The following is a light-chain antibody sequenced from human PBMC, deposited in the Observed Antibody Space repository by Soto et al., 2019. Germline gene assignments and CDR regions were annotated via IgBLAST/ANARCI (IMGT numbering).Light chain of an antibody. CDR2: GAS. Sequence: EIVLTQSPGTLSLSLGERATVSCRASQSVGSNYLAWYQRKPGQAPRLLIYGASSRATGIPDRFSGSGFGTDFTLTISRLEPEDFSVYYCQQYATTPFTFGPGTKVDIK. CDR1: QSVGSNY. V-gene: IGKV3-20*01. J-gene: IGKJ3*01. CDR3: QQYATTPFT.